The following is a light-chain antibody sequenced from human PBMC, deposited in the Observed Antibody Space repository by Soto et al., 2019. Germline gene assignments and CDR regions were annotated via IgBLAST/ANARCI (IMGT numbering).Light chain of an antibody. CDR2: DVS. V-gene: IGKV3-15*01. J-gene: IGKJ5*01. CDR1: ETVGDV. CDR3: QQYNNWPPT. Sequence: EIVFTQSAVTLXFSPGDRAFLPCTATETVGDVLAWFQQXPRPTPGXFXYDVSTRATGSPDRISGSGSGTEFTRPISSRQSEDLAVYYGQQYNNWPPTFGRGTRLEIK.